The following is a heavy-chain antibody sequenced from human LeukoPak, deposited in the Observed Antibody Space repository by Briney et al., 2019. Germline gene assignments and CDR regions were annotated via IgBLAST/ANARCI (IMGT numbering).Heavy chain of an antibody. J-gene: IGHJ4*02. Sequence: GRSLRLSCAASKFMFSAYNMHWVRQVPGKGLEWLAIISHDGNTGHYADSVKGRFTISRDNSKDAVDLQMNSLRADDTAVYYCARDFNWAFDYWGQGTLVTVSS. CDR3: ARDFNWAFDY. D-gene: IGHD3-16*01. CDR2: ISHDGNTG. V-gene: IGHV3-30-3*01. CDR1: KFMFSAYN.